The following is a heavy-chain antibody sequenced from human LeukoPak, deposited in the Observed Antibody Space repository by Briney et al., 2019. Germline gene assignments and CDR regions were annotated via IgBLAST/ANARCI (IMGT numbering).Heavy chain of an antibody. Sequence: PGGSLRLSCAASGFTFSSYAMSWVRQAPGKGLEWVSGISGSGGSTYYADSVKGRFTISRDNSKNTLYLQMNSLRAEDTAVYYCAKSYSNTWIYFDYWGQGTLVTVSS. CDR2: ISGSGGST. D-gene: IGHD6-13*01. CDR1: GFTFSSYA. V-gene: IGHV3-23*01. CDR3: AKSYSNTWIYFDY. J-gene: IGHJ4*02.